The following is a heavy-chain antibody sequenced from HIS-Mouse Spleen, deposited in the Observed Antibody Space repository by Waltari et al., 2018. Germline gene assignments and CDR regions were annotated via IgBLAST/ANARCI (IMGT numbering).Heavy chain of an antibody. CDR3: ARTPEIRRAITMVRGARPGYFDY. CDR1: GFTFSSYA. CDR2: ISYDGSNK. J-gene: IGHJ4*02. Sequence: QVQLVESGGGVVQPGRSLRLSCAASGFTFSSYAMHWVRQAPGKGLEWVAVISYDGSNKYYADSVKGRFTNSRDNSKNTLYLQMNSLRAEDTAVYYCARTPEIRRAITMVRGARPGYFDYWGQGTLVTVSS. D-gene: IGHD3-10*01. V-gene: IGHV3-30-3*01.